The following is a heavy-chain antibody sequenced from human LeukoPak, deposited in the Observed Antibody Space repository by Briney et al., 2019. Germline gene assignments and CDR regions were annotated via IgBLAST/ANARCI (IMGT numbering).Heavy chain of an antibody. CDR3: ARSIAVAGMGFDY. J-gene: IGHJ4*02. CDR1: GGSFSGYY. V-gene: IGHV4-34*01. Sequence: PSETLSLTCAVYGGSFSGYYWSWIRQPPGKGLEWIGEINHSGSTNYNPSLKSRVTISVDTSKNQFSLKLSSVTAADTAVYYCARSIAVAGMGFDYWGQGTLVTVSS. CDR2: INHSGST. D-gene: IGHD6-19*01.